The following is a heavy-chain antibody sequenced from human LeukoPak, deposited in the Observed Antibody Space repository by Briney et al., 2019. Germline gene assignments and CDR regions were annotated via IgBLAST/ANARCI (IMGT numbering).Heavy chain of an antibody. J-gene: IGHJ6*03. V-gene: IGHV4-34*01. CDR1: GGFFSGYY. D-gene: IGHD3-3*01. CDR3: ARGGYRGVRFLEWLYYYMDV. Sequence: SETLSLTCAVYGGFFSGYYWSWIRQPSGKGLEWIGEINHSGSTNYNPSLKSRVTISVDTSKNQFSLKLSSVTAADTAVYYCARGGYRGVRFLEWLYYYMDVWGKGTTVTVSS. CDR2: INHSGST.